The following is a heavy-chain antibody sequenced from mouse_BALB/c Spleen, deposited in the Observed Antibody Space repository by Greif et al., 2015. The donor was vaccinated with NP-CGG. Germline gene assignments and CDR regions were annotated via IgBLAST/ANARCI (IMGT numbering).Heavy chain of an antibody. CDR3: ARWDWYFDV. CDR2: IDPANGNT. CDR1: GFNIKDTY. Sequence: QQPSGAELVKPGASVKLSCTASGFNIKDTYMHWVKQRPEQGLEWIGRIDPANGNTKYDPKFQGKATITADTSSNTAYLQLSSLTSEDTAVYYCARWDWYFDVWGAGTTVTVSS. J-gene: IGHJ1*01. V-gene: IGHV14-3*02.